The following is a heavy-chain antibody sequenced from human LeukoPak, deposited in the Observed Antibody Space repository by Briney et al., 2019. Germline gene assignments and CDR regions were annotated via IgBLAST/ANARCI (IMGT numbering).Heavy chain of an antibody. Sequence: GGSLRLSCAASGFTFSSYAMSWVRQPPARGLEWVSAISGSGGSTYYADSVMGRFTISRDNSKNTLYLQMNSLRAEDTAVYYCAKDCGGDCYSNYFDYWGQGTLVTVSS. CDR1: GFTFSSYA. J-gene: IGHJ4*02. CDR2: ISGSGGST. D-gene: IGHD2-21*02. V-gene: IGHV3-23*01. CDR3: AKDCGGDCYSNYFDY.